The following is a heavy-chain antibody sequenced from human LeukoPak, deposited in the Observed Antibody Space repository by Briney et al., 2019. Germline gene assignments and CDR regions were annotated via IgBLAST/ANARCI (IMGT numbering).Heavy chain of an antibody. CDR3: TRSDY. CDR2: ISSAGSTI. CDR1: GFTCSIFE. Sequence: GWSPRLSCAASGFTCSIFERNWVRHAPGKGLEWVSYISSAGSTIYYADSVKGRFTISRDNAKNSLYLQMNSLRAEDTAVYYCTRSDYWGQGTLVTVSS. V-gene: IGHV3-48*03. J-gene: IGHJ4*02.